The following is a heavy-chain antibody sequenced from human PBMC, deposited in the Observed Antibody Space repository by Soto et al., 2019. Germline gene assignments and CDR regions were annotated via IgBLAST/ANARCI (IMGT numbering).Heavy chain of an antibody. CDR2: IYHSGGT. CDR1: GGSISRCGYS. D-gene: IGHD5-12*01. CDR3: AAGGGLPRYY. V-gene: IGHV4-30-2*01. J-gene: IGHJ4*02. Sequence: PSETLALTCAVSGGSISRCGYSWSWIRQPPGKGLEWIGYIYHSGGTYYNPSLKSRVTISVDRSKNQFSLKLSSVTAADTAVYYCAAGGGLPRYYWGQGTLVTVSS.